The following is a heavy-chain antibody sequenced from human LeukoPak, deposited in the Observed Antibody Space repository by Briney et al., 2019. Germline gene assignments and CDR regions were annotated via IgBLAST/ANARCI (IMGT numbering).Heavy chain of an antibody. CDR3: ARGLLAYCGGDCPGDDY. CDR2: IRSDGSDK. J-gene: IGHJ4*02. Sequence: GGSLRLSCAASGFNFRDYGMHWVRRTPGKGLEWVAFIRSDGSDKYYADSVKGRFTISRDNAKNSLYLQMNSLRAEDTAVYYCARGLLAYCGGDCPGDDYWGQGTLVTVSS. CDR1: GFNFRDYG. V-gene: IGHV3-30*02. D-gene: IGHD2-21*02.